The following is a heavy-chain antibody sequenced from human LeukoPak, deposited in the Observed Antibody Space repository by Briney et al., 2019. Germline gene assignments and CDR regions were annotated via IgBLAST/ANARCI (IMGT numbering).Heavy chain of an antibody. CDR1: GYTFTGYY. V-gene: IGHV1-2*02. CDR2: INPNSGGT. CDR3: ARDRSSGWYEFADY. J-gene: IGHJ4*02. Sequence: ASVKVSCKASGYTFTGYYMHWVRQAPGQGLEWMGWINPNSGGTNYAQKFQGRVTMTRDTSISTANMELSRLRSDDTAVYYCARDRSSGWYEFADYWGQGTLVTVSS. D-gene: IGHD6-19*01.